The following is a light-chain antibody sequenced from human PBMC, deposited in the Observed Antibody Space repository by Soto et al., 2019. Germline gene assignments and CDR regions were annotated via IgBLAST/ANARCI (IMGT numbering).Light chain of an antibody. CDR1: SSDVGSYNL. CDR2: EVS. J-gene: IGLJ3*02. V-gene: IGLV2-23*02. Sequence: QSVLTQPASVSGSPRQSITISCTGTSSDVGSYNLVSWYQQHPGKAPKLIIYEVSKRPSGVSNRFSGSTSGNTASLTISGLQAEDEADYYCCSYTSSTTWVFGGGTKLTVL. CDR3: CSYTSSTTWV.